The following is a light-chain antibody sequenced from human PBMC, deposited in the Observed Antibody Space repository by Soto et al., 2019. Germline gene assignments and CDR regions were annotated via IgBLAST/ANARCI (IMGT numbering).Light chain of an antibody. CDR1: SRDVGGYNY. CDR3: SSYAGSNNLL. CDR2: EVS. Sequence: QSVLTQPPSASGSPGQSVTISCTGTSRDVGGYNYVSWYQQHPGKAPKLMIYEVSKRPSGVPDRFSGSKSGNTASLTVSGLQAEDEADYYCSSYAGSNNLLFGGGTQLTVL. V-gene: IGLV2-8*01. J-gene: IGLJ7*01.